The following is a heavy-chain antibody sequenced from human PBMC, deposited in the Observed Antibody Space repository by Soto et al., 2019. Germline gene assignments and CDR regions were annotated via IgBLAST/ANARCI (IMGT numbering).Heavy chain of an antibody. CDR3: TKNSAYALDY. CDR2: IHHSGGT. D-gene: IGHD5-12*01. V-gene: IGHV4-4*02. Sequence: QVQLQESGPGLVKPSGTLSLSCAVSGGSVSNNNWWSWVRQSPGNGLEWIGEIHHSGGTSYNPSLESRATVSVDKSKNELSLRLNYVTAADTAVYYCTKNSAYALDYWGLGILVTVSS. J-gene: IGHJ4*02. CDR1: GGSVSNNNW.